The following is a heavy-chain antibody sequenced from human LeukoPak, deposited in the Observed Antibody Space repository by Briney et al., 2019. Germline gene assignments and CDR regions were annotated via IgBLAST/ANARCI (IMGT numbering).Heavy chain of an antibody. CDR1: GGSFSDYF. D-gene: IGHD3-22*01. J-gene: IGHJ4*02. V-gene: IGHV4-34*01. CDR2: ISHSGST. Sequence: TPSETLSLTCAVYGGSFSDYFRSWIRQPPGKGLEWIGEISHSGSTTYNPSLMSRVTISGDTSKKQFSLKLSSVTAADTAVYYCVTYYYGSSAPKRNYWGQGILVTVSS. CDR3: VTYYYGSSAPKRNY.